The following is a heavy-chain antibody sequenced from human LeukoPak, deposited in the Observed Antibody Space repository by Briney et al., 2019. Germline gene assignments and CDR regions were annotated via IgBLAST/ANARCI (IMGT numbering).Heavy chain of an antibody. V-gene: IGHV3-23*01. CDR3: ASLYSTYY. Sequence: GGSLRLSCAASGFTFSSYAMSWVRQAPGKGLEWVSSISVGGGGTYYADSVKGRFTISRDSSKNTLYLQMNSLSAEDTAVYYCASLYSTYYWGQGTLVTVSS. CDR2: ISVGGGGT. J-gene: IGHJ4*02. CDR1: GFTFSSYA. D-gene: IGHD6-13*01.